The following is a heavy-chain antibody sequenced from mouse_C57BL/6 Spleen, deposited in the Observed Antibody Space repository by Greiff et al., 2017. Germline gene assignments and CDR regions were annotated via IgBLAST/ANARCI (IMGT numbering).Heavy chain of an antibody. Sequence: EVLRVESGGGLVQPGGSLKLSCVASGFTFSNYWMNWVRQSPEKGLEWVAHISLKSDNYATHYAVSVKERFTISSDDSQSSVYLQMNNLMAEDTGIYYCAGPNRDWYFDVWGTGTAVTGSS. CDR2: ISLKSDNYAT. V-gene: IGHV6-3*01. CDR1: GFTFSNYW. J-gene: IGHJ1*03. CDR3: AGPNRDWYFDV. D-gene: IGHD4-1*01.